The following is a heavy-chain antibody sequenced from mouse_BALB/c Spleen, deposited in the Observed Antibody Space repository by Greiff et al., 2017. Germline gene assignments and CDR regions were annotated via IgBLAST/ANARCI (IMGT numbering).Heavy chain of an antibody. Sequence: VQGVESGAELVKPGASVKLSCKASGYTFTSYYMYWVKQRPGQGLEWIGEINPSNGGTNFNEKFKSKATLTVDKSSSTAYMQLSSLTSEDSAVYYCTRSGGNPYWGQGTLVTVSA. CDR2: INPSNGGT. V-gene: IGHV1S81*02. CDR3: TRSGGNPY. D-gene: IGHD1-1*02. J-gene: IGHJ3*01. CDR1: GYTFTSYY.